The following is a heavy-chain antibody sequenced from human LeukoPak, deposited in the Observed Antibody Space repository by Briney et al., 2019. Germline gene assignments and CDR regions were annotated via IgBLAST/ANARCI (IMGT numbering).Heavy chain of an antibody. Sequence: PGRSLRLSCAASGFTFSSYAMHWVRQAPGKGLEWVSTINANSGTTSYAASVRGRFTISRDNSKNTLYLQVNTLRADDTATYYCAKPVSGGLAVTADWFHPWGQGTLVVVSS. D-gene: IGHD6-19*01. J-gene: IGHJ5*01. CDR2: INANSGTT. V-gene: IGHV3-23*01. CDR3: AKPVSGGLAVTADWFHP. CDR1: GFTFSSYA.